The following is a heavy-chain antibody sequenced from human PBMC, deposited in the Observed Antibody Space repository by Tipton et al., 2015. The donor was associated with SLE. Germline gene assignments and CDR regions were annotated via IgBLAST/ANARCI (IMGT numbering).Heavy chain of an antibody. D-gene: IGHD6-19*01. Sequence: TLSLTCTVSGGSISSYYWSWIRQPPGKGLEWIGYIYYSGSTNCNPSLKSRVTISVDTSKNQFSLKLSSVTAADTAVYYCAREGGSSGWSGRWFDPWGQGTRVTVSS. J-gene: IGHJ5*02. V-gene: IGHV4-59*01. CDR3: AREGGSSGWSGRWFDP. CDR2: IYYSGST. CDR1: GGSISSYY.